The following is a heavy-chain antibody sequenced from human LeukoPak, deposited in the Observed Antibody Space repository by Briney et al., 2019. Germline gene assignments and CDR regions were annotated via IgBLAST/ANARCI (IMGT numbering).Heavy chain of an antibody. CDR3: ARESSNNGGSCY. V-gene: IGHV1-69*13. D-gene: IGHD2-15*01. CDR1: GYTFTGYY. CDR2: IIPIFGTA. Sequence: SVKVSCKASGYTFTGYYMHWVRQAPGQGLEWMGGIIPIFGTANYAQKFQGRVTITADESTSTAYMELSSLRSEDTAVYYCARESSNNGGSCYRGQGTLVTVSS. J-gene: IGHJ4*02.